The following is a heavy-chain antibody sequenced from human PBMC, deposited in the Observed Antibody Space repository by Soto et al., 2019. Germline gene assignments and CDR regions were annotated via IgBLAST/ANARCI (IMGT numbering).Heavy chain of an antibody. D-gene: IGHD4-4*01. CDR2: IYYSGST. J-gene: IGHJ6*03. Sequence: SETLSLTCTVSGGSISSYYWSWIRQPPGKGLEWIGYIYYSGSTNYNPSLKSRVTISVDTSKNQFSLKLSSVTAADTAVYYCARLLQYPYYYYYYMDVWGKGTTVTVSS. CDR1: GGSISSYY. CDR3: ARLLQYPYYYYYYMDV. V-gene: IGHV4-59*08.